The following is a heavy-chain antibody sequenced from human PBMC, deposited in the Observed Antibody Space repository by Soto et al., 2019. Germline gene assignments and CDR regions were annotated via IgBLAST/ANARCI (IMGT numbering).Heavy chain of an antibody. J-gene: IGHJ3*02. V-gene: IGHV3-48*01. D-gene: IGHD2-15*01. CDR3: ASPGYCSGGSCYSAFDI. Sequence: GGSLRLSCAASGFTFSSYSMNWVRQAPGKGLEWVSYIDSSSSIIYYADSVEGRLTISRDNAKNSLYLQMNSLRAEDTAVYYCASPGYCSGGSCYSAFDIWGQGTMVTVSS. CDR2: IDSSSSII. CDR1: GFTFSSYS.